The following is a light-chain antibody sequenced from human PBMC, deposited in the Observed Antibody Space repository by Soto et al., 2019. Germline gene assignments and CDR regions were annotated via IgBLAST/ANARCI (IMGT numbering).Light chain of an antibody. Sequence: IQMTQSPSSLSASLGDRVTITCGASQGISNYLAWYQQKPGKVPKLLIYAASTLQSGVPSRFSGSGSGTDFTLTINSLPPEDVAPYYCQKYNSDPQTFGQGTKVDIK. V-gene: IGKV1-27*01. J-gene: IGKJ1*01. CDR1: QGISNY. CDR2: AAS. CDR3: QKYNSDPQT.